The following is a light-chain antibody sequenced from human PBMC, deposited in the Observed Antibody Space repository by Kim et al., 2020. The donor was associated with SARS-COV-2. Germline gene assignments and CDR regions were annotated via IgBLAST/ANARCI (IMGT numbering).Light chain of an antibody. Sequence: SYELTQPPSVSVAPGQTARITCGGNNIGSQSVHWYQRKPGQAPVLVIYYDNVRPSGIPERFSGSNSGETATLTISGVGAGDEADYFCQVRTGGNDHRVFGGGTQLTVL. V-gene: IGLV3-21*04. J-gene: IGLJ3*02. CDR2: YDN. CDR3: QVRTGGNDHRV. CDR1: NIGSQS.